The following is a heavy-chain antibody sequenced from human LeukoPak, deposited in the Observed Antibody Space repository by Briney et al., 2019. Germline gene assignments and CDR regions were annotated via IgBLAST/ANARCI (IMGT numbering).Heavy chain of an antibody. Sequence: GPSVKVSCKASGGTFSSYAISWVRQAPGQGLEWMGRIIPIFGTANYAQKFQGRVTITTDESTSTAYMELSSLRSEDTAVYYCASAGYYYGSGSYYNGPFDYWGQGTLVTVSS. CDR2: IIPIFGTA. V-gene: IGHV1-69*05. CDR3: ASAGYYYGSGSYYNGPFDY. J-gene: IGHJ4*02. CDR1: GGTFSSYA. D-gene: IGHD3-10*01.